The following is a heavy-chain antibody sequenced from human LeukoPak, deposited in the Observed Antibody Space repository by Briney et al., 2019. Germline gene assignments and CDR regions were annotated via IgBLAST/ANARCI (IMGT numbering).Heavy chain of an antibody. J-gene: IGHJ3*02. V-gene: IGHV4-30-4*08. Sequence: PSETLSLTCTVSGRSLDSGNFYWSWIRQPLGKGLEWIGYIYFSGNTYYNPSLKSRVTISLDMSKNQFSLKLSSVTAADTAVYYCAREIAVAGSAFDIWGQGTMVAVSS. CDR1: GRSLDSGNFY. D-gene: IGHD6-19*01. CDR3: AREIAVAGSAFDI. CDR2: IYFSGNT.